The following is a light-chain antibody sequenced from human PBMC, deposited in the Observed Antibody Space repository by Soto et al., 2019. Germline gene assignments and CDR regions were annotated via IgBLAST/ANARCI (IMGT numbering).Light chain of an antibody. CDR1: QSMTTW. J-gene: IGKJ1*01. CDR2: VVS. V-gene: IGKV1-5*01. CDR3: QPYKAYSPWT. Sequence: PSTVPAYVGDRVTITCPFRQSMTTWVAWSQHRQGKGPKLLIYVVSSLQSGVPSRFSGSGSGTEFTLTISILQPDGVAIYYCQPYKAYSPWTFGQGTKVDI.